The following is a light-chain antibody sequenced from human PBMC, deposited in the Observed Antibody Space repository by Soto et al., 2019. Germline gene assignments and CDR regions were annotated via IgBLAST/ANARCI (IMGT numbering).Light chain of an antibody. Sequence: DIHMTQSPSTLSASVGDRVTITCRASQSISSWLAWYQQKPGKAPKLLIYNASTLESGVPSRFSGSGSGTEFTLTIISLQPDDFATYYCQQHNSYSRTFGQGTKVEIK. V-gene: IGKV1-5*03. CDR1: QSISSW. J-gene: IGKJ1*01. CDR3: QQHNSYSRT. CDR2: NAS.